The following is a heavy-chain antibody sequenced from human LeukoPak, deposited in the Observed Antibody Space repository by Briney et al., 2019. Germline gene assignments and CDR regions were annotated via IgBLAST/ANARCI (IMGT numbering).Heavy chain of an antibody. V-gene: IGHV3-23*02. D-gene: IGHD1-26*01. J-gene: IGHJ4*02. CDR2: ISGDGRGT. CDR1: GFTFRDYG. Sequence: PGGSLRLSCAATGFTFRDYGMAWVRQAPGKGLEWVSTISGDGRGTHYGETVKGRATISRDNSKSTLSLKMNSLTDADTAVYYCARDVGRSHFFGYWGQGILVTVSS. CDR3: ARDVGRSHFFGY.